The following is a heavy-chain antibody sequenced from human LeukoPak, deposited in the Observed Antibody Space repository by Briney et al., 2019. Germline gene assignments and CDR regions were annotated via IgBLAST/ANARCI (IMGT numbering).Heavy chain of an antibody. CDR2: INPDSGGT. Sequence: GASVKVSCKASGYTFTGYYMHWVRQAPGQGLEWMGWINPDSGGTNYAQKFQGRVTMTRDTSISTAYMELSRLRSDDTAVYYCARPSIGPGATFVDYWGQGTLVTVSS. CDR1: GYTFTGYY. J-gene: IGHJ4*02. V-gene: IGHV1-2*02. D-gene: IGHD1-26*01. CDR3: ARPSIGPGATFVDY.